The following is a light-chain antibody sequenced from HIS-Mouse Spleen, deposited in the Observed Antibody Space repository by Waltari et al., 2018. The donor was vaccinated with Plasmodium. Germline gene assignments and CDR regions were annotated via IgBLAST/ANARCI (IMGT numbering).Light chain of an antibody. J-gene: IGLJ3*02. V-gene: IGLV3-10*01. Sequence: SYELTQPPSVSVSPGQTARINCSGDALPKKLAYWYHQKPGQAPVLVIYEDSKRPSGIRGRIAGSSSGTMATLTISGAQVEDEADYYCYSTDSSGNHRVFGGGTKLTVL. CDR2: EDS. CDR1: ALPKKL. CDR3: YSTDSSGNHRV.